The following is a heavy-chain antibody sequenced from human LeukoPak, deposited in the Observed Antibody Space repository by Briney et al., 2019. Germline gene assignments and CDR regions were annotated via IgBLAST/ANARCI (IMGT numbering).Heavy chain of an antibody. CDR1: GYTFTSYG. CDR2: ISAYNGNT. CDR3: ARDPVYLWFGELSYYYYYYMDV. D-gene: IGHD3-10*01. Sequence: ASVKVSCKASGYTFTSYGISWVRQAPGQGLGWMGWISAYNGNTNYAQKLQGRVTMTTDTSTSTAYMELRSLRSDDTAVYYCARDPVYLWFGELSYYYYYYMDVWGKGTTVTISS. J-gene: IGHJ6*03. V-gene: IGHV1-18*01.